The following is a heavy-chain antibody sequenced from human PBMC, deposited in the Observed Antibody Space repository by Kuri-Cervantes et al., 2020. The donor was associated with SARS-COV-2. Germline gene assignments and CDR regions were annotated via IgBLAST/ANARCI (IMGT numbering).Heavy chain of an antibody. CDR3: ARDGGYCSGGSCWDKY. CDR2: IKQDGSEK. V-gene: IGHV3-7*03. Sequence: GGSLRLSCAASGFTFSSYWMSWVRQAPGKGLEWVANIKQDGSEKYYVDSVKGRLTISRDNAKNSLYLQMNSLRAEDTAVYYCARDGGYCSGGSCWDKYWGQGTLVTVSS. J-gene: IGHJ4*02. CDR1: GFTFSSYW. D-gene: IGHD2-15*01.